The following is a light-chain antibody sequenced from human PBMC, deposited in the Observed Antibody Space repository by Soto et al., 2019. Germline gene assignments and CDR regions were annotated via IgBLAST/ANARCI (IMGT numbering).Light chain of an antibody. CDR3: QTYNTAPTWT. CDR2: GAS. Sequence: DIQMTQSPSSLSASLGDSVSITCRANQGIANNLAWYQQKPGKVPKLLIYGASALHSGAPSRFSGCGSETEFTLTISGLQPEDVATYYCQTYNTAPTWTFGQGTKVEIK. J-gene: IGKJ1*01. V-gene: IGKV1-27*01. CDR1: QGIANN.